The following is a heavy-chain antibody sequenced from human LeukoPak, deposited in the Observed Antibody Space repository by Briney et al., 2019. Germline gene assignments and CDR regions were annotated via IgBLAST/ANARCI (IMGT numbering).Heavy chain of an antibody. D-gene: IGHD6-19*01. J-gene: IGHJ3*02. Sequence: GGSLRLSCAASGFSVTDNYMSWVRQAPGKGLEWVSLISWDGGSTYYADSVKGRFTISRDNSKNSLYLQMNSLRAEDTALYYCAKGGEQWLVFDAFDIWGQGTMVTVSS. CDR2: ISWDGGST. CDR1: GFSVTDNY. CDR3: AKGGEQWLVFDAFDI. V-gene: IGHV3-43D*03.